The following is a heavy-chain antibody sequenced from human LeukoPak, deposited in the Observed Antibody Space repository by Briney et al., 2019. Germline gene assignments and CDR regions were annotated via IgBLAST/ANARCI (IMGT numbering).Heavy chain of an antibody. D-gene: IGHD1-26*01. CDR2: MNPNSGNT. CDR1: GYTFTSYD. J-gene: IGHJ6*03. CDR3: ARGRGVVGATSPTYYYYYYMDV. V-gene: IGHV1-8*01. Sequence: GASVKVSCKASGYTFTSYDINWVRQATGQGLEWMGWMNPNSGNTGYAQKFQGRVTMTRNTSISTAYMELSSLRSEDTAVYYCARGRGVVGATSPTYYYYYYMDVWGKGTTVTVSS.